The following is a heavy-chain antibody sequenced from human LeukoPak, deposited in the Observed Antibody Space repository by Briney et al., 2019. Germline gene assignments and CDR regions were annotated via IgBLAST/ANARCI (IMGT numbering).Heavy chain of an antibody. D-gene: IGHD6-13*01. J-gene: IGHJ4*02. Sequence: ASVKVSCKASGYTFTSYDINWVRQATGQGLEWMGWMNPNSGNTGYAQKFQGRVTITRNTSIRTAYVELSSLRAEDTAVYYCARDLSSSWSTPFDYWGQGTLVTVSS. CDR1: GYTFTSYD. V-gene: IGHV1-8*03. CDR2: MNPNSGNT. CDR3: ARDLSSSWSTPFDY.